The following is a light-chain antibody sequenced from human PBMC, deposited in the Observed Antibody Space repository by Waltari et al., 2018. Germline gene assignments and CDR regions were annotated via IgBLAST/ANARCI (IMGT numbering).Light chain of an antibody. CDR1: QSVNRW. CDR3: QQYEAFPVT. V-gene: IGKV1-5*03. CDR2: KAS. Sequence: CRASQSVNRWLGWYQQKPGKAPKLLISKASALQNGVAPRFSGGGSGTEFTLTISNLQPDDSSTYYCQQYEAFPVTFGQGTKVEIK. J-gene: IGKJ1*01.